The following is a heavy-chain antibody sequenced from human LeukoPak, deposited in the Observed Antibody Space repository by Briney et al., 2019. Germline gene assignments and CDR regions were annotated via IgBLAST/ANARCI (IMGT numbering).Heavy chain of an antibody. Sequence: PGGSLRLSCAASGFTFSSYEMNWVRQAPGKGLEWVSYISSSGSTIYYADSVKGRFTISRDNAKNSLYLQMNSLRAEDTAVYYCARDPVFSQVYYDSSGNGEDYFDYWAQGTLVTVSS. CDR3: ARDPVFSQVYYDSSGNGEDYFDY. CDR2: ISSSGSTI. J-gene: IGHJ4*02. V-gene: IGHV3-48*03. D-gene: IGHD3-22*01. CDR1: GFTFSSYE.